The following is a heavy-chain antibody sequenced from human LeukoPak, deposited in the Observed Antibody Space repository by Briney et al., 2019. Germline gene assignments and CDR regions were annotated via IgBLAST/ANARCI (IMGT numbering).Heavy chain of an antibody. J-gene: IGHJ6*03. CDR3: ARASGREGADYYMDV. CDR1: GGSISSSNW. V-gene: IGHV4-4*02. D-gene: IGHD1-1*01. Sequence: SGTLPLTCAVSGGSISSSNWWSWVRQPPGKGLEWIGEIYHSGSTNYNPSLKSRVTISVDKSKNQFSLKLSSVTAADTAVYYCARASGREGADYYMDVWGKGTTVTVSS. CDR2: IYHSGST.